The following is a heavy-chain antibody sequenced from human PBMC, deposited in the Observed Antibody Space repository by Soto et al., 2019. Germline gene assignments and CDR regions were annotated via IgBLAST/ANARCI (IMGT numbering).Heavy chain of an antibody. D-gene: IGHD1-1*01. CDR2: ISHSGGTT. Sequence: EVQLLESGGGSVQPGGSLRLSCVSSGFTFNNYAMHWVRRPPGKGLEWVSSISHSGGTTYYADSVKGRFAIARDSLLNTLYLQMNSLRAEDTAVYYCAKGRGQNWNFDYWDHGTLVTVSP. CDR1: GFTFNNYA. J-gene: IGHJ4*01. CDR3: AKGRGQNWNFDY. V-gene: IGHV3-23*01.